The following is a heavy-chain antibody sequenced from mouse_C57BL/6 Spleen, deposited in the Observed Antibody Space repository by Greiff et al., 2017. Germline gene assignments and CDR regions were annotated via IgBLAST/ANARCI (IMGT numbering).Heavy chain of an antibody. J-gene: IGHJ1*03. CDR3: ARRLRYFDV. V-gene: IGHV1-55*01. Sequence: QVHVKQPGAELVKPGASVKMSCKASGYTFTSYWITWVKQRPGPGLEWIGDIYPGRGSTNYNEKFKSKATLTVDTSSSTAYMQLSSLTSEDSAVYYCARRLRYFDVWGTGTTVTVSS. D-gene: IGHD6-2*01. CDR2: IYPGRGST. CDR1: GYTFTSYW.